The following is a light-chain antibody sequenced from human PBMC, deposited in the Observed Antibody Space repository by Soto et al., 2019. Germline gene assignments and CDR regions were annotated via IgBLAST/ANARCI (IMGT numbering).Light chain of an antibody. Sequence: EILLTQSPGTLSLSPGEGATLSCRASQSVAGGSLAWYQQKPGQAPRLLIYGTSNRATGIPDRFSGSGSGTDFTLTISSLEPEDVAVYYCQQYGRTFGQGTKVEI. CDR1: QSVAGGS. J-gene: IGKJ1*01. CDR2: GTS. CDR3: QQYGRT. V-gene: IGKV3-20*01.